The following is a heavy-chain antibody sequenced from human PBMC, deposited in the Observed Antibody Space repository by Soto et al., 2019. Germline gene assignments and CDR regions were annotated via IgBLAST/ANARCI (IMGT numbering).Heavy chain of an antibody. CDR1: GGSISSSSYY. D-gene: IGHD3-16*02. CDR2: IYYSGST. CDR3: ATTYYDYVWGSYRPLYDAFDI. V-gene: IGHV4-39*01. Sequence: SETLSLTCTVSGGSISSSSYYWGWIRQPPGKGLEWIGSIYYSGSTYYNPSLKSRVTISVDTSKNQFSLKLSSVTAADTAVYYCATTYYDYVWGSYRPLYDAFDIWGQGTMVTVSS. J-gene: IGHJ3*02.